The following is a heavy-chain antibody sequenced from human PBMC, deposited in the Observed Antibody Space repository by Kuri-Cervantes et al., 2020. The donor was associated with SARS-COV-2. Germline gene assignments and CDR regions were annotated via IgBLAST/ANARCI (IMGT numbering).Heavy chain of an antibody. CDR2: ISSSSSYI. V-gene: IGHV3-21*01. Sequence: GESLKISCAASGFTFCSYSTNWVRQAPGKGLEWVSSISSSSSYIYYADSVKGRFTISRDNAKNSLYLQMNSLRAEDTAVYYCARVHSYGPQDYYYYGMDVWGQGTTVTVSS. D-gene: IGHD5-18*01. CDR3: ARVHSYGPQDYYYYGMDV. J-gene: IGHJ6*02. CDR1: GFTFCSYS.